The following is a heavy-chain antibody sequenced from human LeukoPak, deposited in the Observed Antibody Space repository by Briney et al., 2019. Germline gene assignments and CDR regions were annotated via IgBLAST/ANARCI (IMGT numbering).Heavy chain of an antibody. J-gene: IGHJ6*03. Sequence: SETLSLTCTVSSGSISGYYWSWVRQPPGKGLEWIGYIYTSGSTNYNPSLKSRVTMSIDTSKNQFSVKLSSVTAADTAVYYCARRAGYRYYYMDVWGKGTTVTVSS. V-gene: IGHV4-4*09. CDR2: IYTSGST. D-gene: IGHD5-18*01. CDR3: ARRAGYRYYYMDV. CDR1: SGSISGYY.